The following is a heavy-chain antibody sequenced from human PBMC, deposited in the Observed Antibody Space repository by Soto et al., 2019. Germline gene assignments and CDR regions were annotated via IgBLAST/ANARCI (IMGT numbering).Heavy chain of an antibody. CDR1: GYTLTELS. V-gene: IGHV1-24*01. D-gene: IGHD3-22*01. CDR2: FDPEDGET. Sequence: ASVKVSCKVSGYTLTELSMHWVRQAPGKGLEWMGGFDPEDGETIYAQKFQGRVTVTEDTSTDTAYMELSSLRSEDTAVYYCATAGPLRRGDSSGSINWGQGTLVTVSS. CDR3: ATAGPLRRGDSSGSIN. J-gene: IGHJ4*02.